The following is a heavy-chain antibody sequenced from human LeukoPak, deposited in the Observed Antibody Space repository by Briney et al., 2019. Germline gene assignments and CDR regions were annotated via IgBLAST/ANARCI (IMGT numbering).Heavy chain of an antibody. D-gene: IGHD4-17*01. V-gene: IGHV4-38-2*02. Sequence: SETLSLTCTVSGYSISSGYYWGWIRQSPGKGLQWIGNIYYGGSTYYNPSLKSRVTISVDTSKNQFSLKLSSVTAADTAVYYCVAKMTTVTRIDYWGQGTLVTVSS. CDR3: VAKMTTVTRIDY. CDR1: GYSISSGYY. J-gene: IGHJ4*02. CDR2: IYYGGST.